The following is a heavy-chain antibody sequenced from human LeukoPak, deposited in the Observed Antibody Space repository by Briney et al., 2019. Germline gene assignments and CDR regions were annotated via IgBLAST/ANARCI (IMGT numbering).Heavy chain of an antibody. CDR3: ARDFYGDSVDY. V-gene: IGHV3-74*01. Sequence: GGSLRLSCAASGFTFSSYWMHWVRQAPGKGPVWVSRINSDGSSTSYADSVKGRFTISRDNAKNTLYLQMNSLRAEDTAVYYCARDFYGDSVDYWGQGTLVTVSS. D-gene: IGHD4-17*01. J-gene: IGHJ4*02. CDR1: GFTFSSYW. CDR2: INSDGSST.